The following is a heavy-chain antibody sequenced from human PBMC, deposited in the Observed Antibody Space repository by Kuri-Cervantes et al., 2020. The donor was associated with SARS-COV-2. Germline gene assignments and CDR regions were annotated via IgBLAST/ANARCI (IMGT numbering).Heavy chain of an antibody. J-gene: IGHJ6*02. V-gene: IGHV4-59*01. CDR2: IYYSGST. D-gene: IGHD2-2*02. Sequence: SATLSLTCTVSGGSISSYYWIWIRQPPGKGLEWIGYIYYSGSTNYNSSLKSRVTISVDTSKNQFSLKLSSVTAADTAVYYCARPYCSSTSCYTEDPYYYGMDVWGQGTTVTVSS. CDR1: GGSISSYY. CDR3: ARPYCSSTSCYTEDPYYYGMDV.